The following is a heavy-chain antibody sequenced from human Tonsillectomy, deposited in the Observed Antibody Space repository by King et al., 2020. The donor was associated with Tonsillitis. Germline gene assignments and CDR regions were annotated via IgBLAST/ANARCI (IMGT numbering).Heavy chain of an antibody. D-gene: IGHD1-1*01. CDR1: GFTFDDYA. Sequence: VQLVESGGVVVQPGGSLRLSCAASGFTFDDYAMHWVRQAPGKGLEWVSLISWDGGSTYYADSVKGRFTISRDNSKNSLYLQMNSLRAEDTALYYCAKDRGRYNWNDRDVLDYWGQGTLVTVSS. CDR2: ISWDGGST. V-gene: IGHV3-43D*03. CDR3: AKDRGRYNWNDRDVLDY. J-gene: IGHJ4*02.